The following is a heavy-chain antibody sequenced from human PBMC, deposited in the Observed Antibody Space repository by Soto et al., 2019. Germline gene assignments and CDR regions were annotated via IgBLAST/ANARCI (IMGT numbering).Heavy chain of an antibody. CDR3: ARDGTHYGSGSYYNVRYFDY. J-gene: IGHJ4*02. CDR1: GYTFTSYA. V-gene: IGHV1-3*01. CDR2: INAGNGNT. Sequence: QVQLVQSGAEVKKPGASVKVSCKASGYTFTSYAMHWVRQAPEQRLEWMGWINAGNGNTKYSQKFQGRVTITRDTSASTAYMELSSLRSEDTAVYYCARDGTHYGSGSYYNVRYFDYWGQGTLVTVSS. D-gene: IGHD3-10*01.